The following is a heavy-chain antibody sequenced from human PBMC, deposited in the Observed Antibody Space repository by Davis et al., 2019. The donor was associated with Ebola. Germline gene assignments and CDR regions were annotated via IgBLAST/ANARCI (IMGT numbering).Heavy chain of an antibody. J-gene: IGHJ5*02. V-gene: IGHV4-61*08. Sequence: GSLRLSCTVSGASVSSGAFYWSWIRQPPGRGLEWIGSLYYSGFTNYNPSLKSRVTTSIDTSKNEFSLKLTSVTAADTAVYYCARGIRGGWYSFWFDPWGQGTLVTVSS. D-gene: IGHD6-19*01. CDR2: LYYSGFT. CDR3: ARGIRGGWYSFWFDP. CDR1: GASVSSGAFY.